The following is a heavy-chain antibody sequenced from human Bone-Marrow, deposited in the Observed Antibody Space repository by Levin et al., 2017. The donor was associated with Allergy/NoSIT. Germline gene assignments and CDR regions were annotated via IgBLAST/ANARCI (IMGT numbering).Heavy chain of an antibody. V-gene: IGHV3-7*01. CDR3: ARGGSSYYYFYLYMDV. CDR2: IKQDGSEK. J-gene: IGHJ6*03. Sequence: PGGSLRLSCAASGFTFSSYWMTWVRQAPAKGLEWVANIKQDGSEKYYVDSVKGRFTFSRDNAKNSLFLQMNSLRAEDTAVYYCARGGSSYYYFYLYMDVWGKGTTVTVSS. CDR1: GFTFSSYW. D-gene: IGHD6-6*01.